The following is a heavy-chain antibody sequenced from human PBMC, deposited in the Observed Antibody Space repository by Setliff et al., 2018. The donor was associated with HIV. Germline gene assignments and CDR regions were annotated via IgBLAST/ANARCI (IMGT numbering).Heavy chain of an antibody. Sequence: SATLSLTCNVSGLSMRAHHWSWVRLPPGKTLEWLGYILYSGNSNYNPSLKNRVTISLNEAKRQFSLDLKSVTSADTAVYYCATGGREKLALLDHWGLGTLVTVSS. CDR2: ILYSGNS. D-gene: IGHD6-6*01. CDR3: ATGGREKLALLDH. CDR1: GLSMRAHH. V-gene: IGHV4-59*11. J-gene: IGHJ4*02.